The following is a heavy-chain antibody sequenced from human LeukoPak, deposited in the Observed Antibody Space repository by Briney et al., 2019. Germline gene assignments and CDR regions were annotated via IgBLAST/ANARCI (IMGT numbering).Heavy chain of an antibody. CDR3: ASYDFWSGSSFDY. J-gene: IGHJ4*02. CDR1: GFTFSSYS. Sequence: GGSLRLSCAASGFTFSSYSMNWVRQAPGKGLEWGSSISSSSSYIYYADSVKGRFTISRDNAKNSLYLQMNSLRAEDTAVYYCASYDFWSGSSFDYWGQGTLVTVSS. CDR2: ISSSSSYI. V-gene: IGHV3-21*01. D-gene: IGHD3-3*01.